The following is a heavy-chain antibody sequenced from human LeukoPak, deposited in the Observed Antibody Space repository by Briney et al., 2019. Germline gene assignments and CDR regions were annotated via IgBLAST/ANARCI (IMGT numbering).Heavy chain of an antibody. CDR1: GYTFTSYY. J-gene: IGHJ4*02. CDR3: AGDDARYCSSTSCLNMDY. V-gene: IGHV1-46*01. Sequence: ASVKVSCKASGYTFTSYYMHWVRQAPGQGLEWMGIINPSGGSTSYAQKFQGRVTMTRDTSTSTVYMELSSLRSEDTAVYYCAGDDARYCSSTSCLNMDYWGQGTLVTVSS. CDR2: INPSGGST. D-gene: IGHD2-2*01.